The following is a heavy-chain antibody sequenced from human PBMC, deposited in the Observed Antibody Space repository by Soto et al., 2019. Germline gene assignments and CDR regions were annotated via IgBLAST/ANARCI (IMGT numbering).Heavy chain of an antibody. CDR3: AREVAVASWRYNAGMED. J-gene: IGHJ6*02. D-gene: IGHD1-26*01. CDR2: ISYDGSNK. V-gene: IGHV3-30-3*01. Sequence: QVQLVESGGGVVQPGRSLRLSCAASGFTFSSYAMHWVRQAPGKGLEWVAVISYDGSNKYYADSVKGRFTISRDNSKNTLELQRNSLRAEDTAVYYCAREVAVASWRYNAGMEDWGPGTTITVSS. CDR1: GFTFSSYA.